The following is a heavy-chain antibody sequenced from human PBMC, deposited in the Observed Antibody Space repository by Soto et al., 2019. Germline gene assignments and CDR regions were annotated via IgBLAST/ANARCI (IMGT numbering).Heavy chain of an antibody. J-gene: IGHJ5*02. Sequence: QVQLVQSGAEVKKPGASVKVSCKASGYTFTGYYMHWVRQAPGQGLEWMGWINPNSGGTNYAQKFQSWVTMTRDTSISTAYMELSRLRSDDTAVYFCARGGDLYCSGGSCYSWFDPWGQGTLVTVSS. CDR3: ARGGDLYCSGGSCYSWFDP. CDR2: INPNSGGT. V-gene: IGHV1-2*04. CDR1: GYTFTGYY. D-gene: IGHD2-15*01.